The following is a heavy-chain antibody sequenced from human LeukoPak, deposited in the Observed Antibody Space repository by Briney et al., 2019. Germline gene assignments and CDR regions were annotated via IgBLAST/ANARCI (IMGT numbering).Heavy chain of an antibody. D-gene: IGHD3-10*01. Sequence: PSETLSLTCTVSGGSISSSSYYWGWIRQPPGKGLEWIGSIYYSGSTYYNPSLKSRVTISVDTSKNQFSLKLSSVTAADTAVYYCAREYYYGSGSGPLEYWGQGTLVTVSS. CDR1: GGSISSSSYY. CDR2: IYYSGST. V-gene: IGHV4-39*02. CDR3: AREYYYGSGSGPLEY. J-gene: IGHJ4*02.